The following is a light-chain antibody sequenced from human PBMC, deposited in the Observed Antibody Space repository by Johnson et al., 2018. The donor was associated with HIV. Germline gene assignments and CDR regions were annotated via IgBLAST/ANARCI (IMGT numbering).Light chain of an antibody. J-gene: IGLJ1*01. CDR3: GTWDVSLSAYV. V-gene: IGLV1-51*02. CDR2: EDN. CDR1: VSNIESYF. Sequence: QSILTQPPSVSAAPGQTVNISCSGNVSNIESYFVSWYQQLPGAAPTLLIYEDNKRPSGIPDRFSGSKSGATATLGITGLQAGDEADYYCGTWDVSLSAYVFGTGTEVTVL.